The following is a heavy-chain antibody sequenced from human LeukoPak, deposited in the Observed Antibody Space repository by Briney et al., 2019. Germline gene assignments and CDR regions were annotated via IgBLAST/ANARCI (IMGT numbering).Heavy chain of an antibody. Sequence: GGSLRLSCAASGFTFSSYNMNWVRQAPGKGLEWVSSISGSSSFIYYADSVKGRFTISRDNAKNSLFPQMNSLRAEDTAVYYCARDPGGYSSGGELDVWGKGTTVTVSS. D-gene: IGHD6-19*01. CDR3: ARDPGGYSSGGELDV. CDR2: ISGSSSFI. V-gene: IGHV3-21*01. J-gene: IGHJ6*04. CDR1: GFTFSSYN.